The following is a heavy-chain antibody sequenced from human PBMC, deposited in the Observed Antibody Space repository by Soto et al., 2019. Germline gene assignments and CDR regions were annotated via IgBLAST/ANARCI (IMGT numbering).Heavy chain of an antibody. V-gene: IGHV1-3*05. CDR1: GYTFTSYA. D-gene: IGHD2-21*02. CDR2: INAGNGNT. Sequence: QVQLVQSGAEEKKPGASVKVSCKASGYTFTSYAMHWVRQAPGQRLEWMGWINAGNGNTKYSQKFQGRVTITRDTSASTAYMELSSRRSEYTAVYYCARSIVVVTALDYWGQGTLVTVSS. CDR3: ARSIVVVTALDY. J-gene: IGHJ4*02.